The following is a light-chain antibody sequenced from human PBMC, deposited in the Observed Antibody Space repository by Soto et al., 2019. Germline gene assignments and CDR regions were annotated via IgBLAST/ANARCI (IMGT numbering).Light chain of an antibody. J-gene: IGLJ1*01. CDR3: SSYSGTNYHYV. V-gene: IGLV2-8*01. CDR2: EVS. CDR1: SSDVGGYNY. Sequence: QSVLTQPPSASGSFGQSVTISCTGTSSDVGGYNYVSWYQQHPGKAPKLMIYEVSERPSGVPDRFSGSKSGNTASLTVSGLQADDEADYYCSSYSGTNYHYVFGTGTKLTVX.